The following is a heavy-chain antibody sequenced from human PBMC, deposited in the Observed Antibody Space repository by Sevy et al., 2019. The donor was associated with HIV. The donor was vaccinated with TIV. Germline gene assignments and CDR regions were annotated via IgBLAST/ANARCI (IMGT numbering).Heavy chain of an antibody. CDR1: GGSISSGSHY. D-gene: IGHD2-8*01. Sequence: SETLSLTCTVSGGSISSGSHYWSWIRQPAGKGLEWIGDIYTTGSTNYNPSLKSRVTISVDTSKNQFSLKLSSGTAADTAVYYCARKNGLYYFDYWGQGTLVTVSS. J-gene: IGHJ4*02. CDR3: ARKNGLYYFDY. CDR2: IYTTGST. V-gene: IGHV4-61*09.